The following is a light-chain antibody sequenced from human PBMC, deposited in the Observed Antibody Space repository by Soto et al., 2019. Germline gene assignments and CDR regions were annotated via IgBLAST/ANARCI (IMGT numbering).Light chain of an antibody. J-gene: IGKJ3*01. V-gene: IGKV3-20*01. CDR2: GAS. CDR3: QHYSSSPPEFT. Sequence: EIVLTQSPGTLSLSPGERATLSCRASQSISSNYLAWYQQRPGQAPRLLIFGASYRATGIPDRFSGSGSGTDFTLTISRLEPEDFAVYYCQHYSSSPPEFTFGHGTKVDSK. CDR1: QSISSNY.